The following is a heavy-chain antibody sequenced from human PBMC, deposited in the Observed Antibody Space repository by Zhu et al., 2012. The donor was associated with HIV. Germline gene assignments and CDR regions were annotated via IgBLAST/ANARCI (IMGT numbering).Heavy chain of an antibody. V-gene: IGHV4-39*01. CDR2: VYYSGIT. J-gene: IGHJ4*02. D-gene: IGHD6-13*01. CDR3: ARRTAAAFDF. CDR1: NDSISIDYFY. Sequence: QLQESGPGLVKPSETLSLTCTVSNDSISIDYFYWSWIRQPPGKGLEWIGSVYYSGITYYNSPLQSRVSVSVDTSKNQFFLKLTSVTAADTALYWCARRTAAAFDFXGQGIRVTVSS.